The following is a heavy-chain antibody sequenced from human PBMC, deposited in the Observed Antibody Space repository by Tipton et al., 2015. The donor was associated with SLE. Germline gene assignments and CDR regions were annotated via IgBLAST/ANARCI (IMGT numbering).Heavy chain of an antibody. CDR3: ARDPLPRYTGWTY. CDR2: IDSNGNHI. Sequence: QLVQSGGGLVKPGGSLRLSCTASEFSFSTYTMNWVRQAPGMGLEWLSSIDSNGNHIYYADSVKGRFIISRDNARNSLFLQMNSLRAEDTALYYCARDPLPRYTGWTYWGQGTLVTVSS. V-gene: IGHV3-21*01. D-gene: IGHD5-12*01. CDR1: EFSFSTYT. J-gene: IGHJ4*02.